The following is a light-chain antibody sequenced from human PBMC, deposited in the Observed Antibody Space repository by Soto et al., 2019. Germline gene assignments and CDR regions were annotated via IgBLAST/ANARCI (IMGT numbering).Light chain of an antibody. V-gene: IGKV1-9*01. CDR3: QQDNNWPRT. CDR1: QDISSY. CDR2: GAS. J-gene: IGKJ1*01. Sequence: IQLTQSSSSLLAFVGDRVTMTCRASQDISSYLAWYQQKPGKAPKLLIYGASTLQSGVPSGFSGSGSGTEFTLTISSLQSEDFAVYYCQQDNNWPRTFGQGTKV.